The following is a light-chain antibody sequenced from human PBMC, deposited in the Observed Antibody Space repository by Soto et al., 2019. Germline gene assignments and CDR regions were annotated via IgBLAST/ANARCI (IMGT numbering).Light chain of an antibody. CDR1: QSVSSN. CDR3: QHYNSYGT. CDR2: GAS. J-gene: IGKJ1*01. V-gene: IGKV3-15*01. Sequence: EIVMTQSPATLSVSPGERATLSCRANQSVSSNLVWYQQKPGQAPRLLIYGASTRATDIPARFSGSGSGTEFTLTISSLQPDDFATYYCQHYNSYGTFGQGTKVDIK.